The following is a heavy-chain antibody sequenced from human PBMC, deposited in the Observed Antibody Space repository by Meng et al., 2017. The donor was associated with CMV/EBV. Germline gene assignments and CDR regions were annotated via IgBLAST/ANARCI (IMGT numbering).Heavy chain of an antibody. J-gene: IGHJ6*02. V-gene: IGHV3-21*04. CDR1: GFTFSSYS. D-gene: IGHD3-3*01. Sequence: GESLKISCAASGFTFSSYSMNWVRQAPGKGLEWVSSISSSSSYIYYADSVKGRFTISRDNAKNSLYLQMNSLRAEDTALYYCARESGILSSGRFLEWLLFRPPYGMDVWGQGTTVTVSS. CDR2: ISSSSSYI. CDR3: ARESGILSSGRFLEWLLFRPPYGMDV.